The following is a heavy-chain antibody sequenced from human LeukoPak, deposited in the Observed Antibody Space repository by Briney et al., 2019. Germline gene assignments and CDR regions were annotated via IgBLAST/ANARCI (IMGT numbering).Heavy chain of an antibody. J-gene: IGHJ4*02. D-gene: IGHD2-15*01. CDR2: IYPGDSDT. V-gene: IGHV5-51*01. Sequence: PGESLKISCKGSGYSFTSYWIGWVRQMPGKGLEWMGIIYPGDSDTRYSPSFQGQVTISADKSISTAYLQWSSLKASDTAMYYCATSTEIYCSGGSCYSFDYWGQGTLVTVSS. CDR3: ATSTEIYCSGGSCYSFDY. CDR1: GYSFTSYW.